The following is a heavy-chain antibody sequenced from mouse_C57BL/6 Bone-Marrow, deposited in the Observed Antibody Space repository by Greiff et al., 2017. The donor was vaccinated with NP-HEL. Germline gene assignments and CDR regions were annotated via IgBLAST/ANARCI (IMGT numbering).Heavy chain of an antibody. CDR2: LGPGSGCT. CDR1: GYTFTDYY. D-gene: IGHD1-1*01. CDR3: ASRFMGTVVASYYYAMDY. J-gene: IGHJ4*01. Sequence: QVQLQQSGAELVKPGASVKISCKASGYTFTDYYINWVKQRPGQGLEWIGKLGPGSGCTYYNEKFKGKATLTADKSSSTAYMRLSSLTSEDSAVYFCASRFMGTVVASYYYAMDYWGQGTSVTVSS. V-gene: IGHV1-77*01.